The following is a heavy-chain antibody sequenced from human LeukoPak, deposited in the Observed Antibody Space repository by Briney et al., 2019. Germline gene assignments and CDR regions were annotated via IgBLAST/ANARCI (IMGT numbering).Heavy chain of an antibody. Sequence: GGSLRLSCAASGFTFSSYWMHWVRQAPGKGLVWVSRINSDGSSTSYADSVKGRFTISRDNAKNTLYLQMNSLRAEDTAVYYCARGPLTIFGVVVGDNYYYMDVWGKGPRSPSP. V-gene: IGHV3-74*01. D-gene: IGHD3-3*01. J-gene: IGHJ6*03. CDR1: GFTFSSYW. CDR2: INSDGSST. CDR3: ARGPLTIFGVVVGDNYYYMDV.